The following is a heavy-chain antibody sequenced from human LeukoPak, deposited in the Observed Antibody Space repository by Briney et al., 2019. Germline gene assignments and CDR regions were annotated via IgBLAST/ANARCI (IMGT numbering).Heavy chain of an antibody. CDR2: IYYSGTT. V-gene: IGHV4-39*01. J-gene: IGHJ3*02. D-gene: IGHD3-22*01. Sequence: SETLSLTCTVSGGSISSSSYYWDWIRQPPGKGLEWIGTIYYSGTTYYNPSLKSRVTISVDTSRNQFSLKLSSVTATDTALYYCARMIGDDAFDIWGQGTMVTVSS. CDR3: ARMIGDDAFDI. CDR1: GGSISSSSYY.